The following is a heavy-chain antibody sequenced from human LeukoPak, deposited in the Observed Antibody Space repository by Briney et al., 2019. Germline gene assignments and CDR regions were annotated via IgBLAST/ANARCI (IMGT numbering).Heavy chain of an antibody. CDR3: ARDQKGIAVAGRGSYDYYYYYGMDV. CDR2: TIPIFGTA. D-gene: IGHD6-19*01. J-gene: IGHJ6*02. CDR1: GGTFSSYA. V-gene: IGHV1-69*13. Sequence: SVKVSCKASGGTFSSYAISWVRQAPGQGLEWMGGTIPIFGTANYAQKFQGRVTITADESTSTAYMELSSLRSEDTAVYYCARDQKGIAVAGRGSYDYYYYYGMDVWGQGTTVTVSS.